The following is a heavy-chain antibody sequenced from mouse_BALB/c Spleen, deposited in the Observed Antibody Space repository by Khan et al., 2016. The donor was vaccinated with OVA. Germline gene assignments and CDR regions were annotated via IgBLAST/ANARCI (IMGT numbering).Heavy chain of an antibody. D-gene: IGHD1-1*01. CDR3: TRGGYGGVAY. V-gene: IGHV1-85*01. CDR2: MFPGDGST. J-gene: IGHJ3*01. Sequence: QVQLQQSGAELVKPGASVKLSCKASGYTFTSYDINWVRQRPEQGLEWIGWMFPGDGSTKYNENFKGKATLTTDKSSSTAYMQLSRLTSEDSGAYLWTRGGYGGVAYWGQGTLVTVSA. CDR1: GYTFTSYD.